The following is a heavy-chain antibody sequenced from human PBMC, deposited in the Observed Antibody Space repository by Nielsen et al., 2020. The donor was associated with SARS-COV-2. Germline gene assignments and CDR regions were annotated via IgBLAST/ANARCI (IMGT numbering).Heavy chain of an antibody. J-gene: IGHJ3*02. CDR1: GGSIRSWSHY. V-gene: IGHV4-39*07. D-gene: IGHD6-19*01. CDR2: IYYSGST. CDR3: ARDRAAVSGSAFDI. Sequence: SETLSLTCTVSGGSIRSWSHYWGWIRQTPGKGLEWIGIIYYSGSTYYNPSLKSRVTISVDTSKNLFSLNLTSVTAADTALYYCARDRAAVSGSAFDIWGQGTMVTVSS.